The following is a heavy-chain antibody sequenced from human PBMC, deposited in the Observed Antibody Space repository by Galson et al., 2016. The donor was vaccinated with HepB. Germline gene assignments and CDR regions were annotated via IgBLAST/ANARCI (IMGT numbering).Heavy chain of an antibody. CDR3: TTDTGRLRCTSAGCNALKPYGGVNV. V-gene: IGHV3-15*01. Sequence: SLRLSCAASGFTLINAWMNWVRQAPGKGLEWVGRIKSNPDGGSTDYAAPAKGRFIISRDDSKNTVNLQMNSLKTEDTAVYYCTTDTGRLRCTSAGCNALKPYGGVNVWGQGTTVTVSS. CDR2: IKSNPDGGST. CDR1: GFTLINAW. D-gene: IGHD2-2*01. J-gene: IGHJ6*02.